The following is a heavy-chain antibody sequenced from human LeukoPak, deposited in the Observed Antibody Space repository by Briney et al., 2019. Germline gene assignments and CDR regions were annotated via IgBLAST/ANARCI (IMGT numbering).Heavy chain of an antibody. CDR2: INPDSGGT. D-gene: IGHD1-26*01. J-gene: IGHJ4*02. CDR3: ASEYTGSQYFDY. CDR1: GYTFTGYY. V-gene: IGHV1-2*02. Sequence: GASVKVSCKASGYTFTGYYMNWVRQAPGQGLEWMGWINPDSGGTHYAQKFQGRVTMTRDTSTSTVYMELNTLRSEDTAVYHCASEYTGSQYFDYWGQGTLVTVSS.